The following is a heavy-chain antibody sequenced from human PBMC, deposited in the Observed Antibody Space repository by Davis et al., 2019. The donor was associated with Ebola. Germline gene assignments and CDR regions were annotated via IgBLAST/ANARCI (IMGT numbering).Heavy chain of an antibody. Sequence: GESLKISCAASGFTFNTYAMHWVRQAPGKGLEWVAVISYDGSKKYYLDSVKGQFTISRDNFKRTLYLEMNSLRSDDTAVYYCARLWQTFEYWGQGTLVTVSS. J-gene: IGHJ4*02. CDR3: ARLWQTFEY. CDR2: ISYDGSKK. CDR1: GFTFNTYA. V-gene: IGHV3-30*03.